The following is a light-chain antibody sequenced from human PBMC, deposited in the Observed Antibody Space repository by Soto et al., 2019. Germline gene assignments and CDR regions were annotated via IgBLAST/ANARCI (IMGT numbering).Light chain of an antibody. CDR3: QQYKSWRT. V-gene: IGKV3-15*01. Sequence: EIVLTQSPATLSSSPGETATLSCRASQYVGTRLAWYQHKPGQAPRLLIYAASTRATGIPARFSGSGSGTEFTLTISGLQSEDFGVYYCQQYKSWRTFGQGTKVDIK. CDR1: QYVGTR. J-gene: IGKJ1*01. CDR2: AAS.